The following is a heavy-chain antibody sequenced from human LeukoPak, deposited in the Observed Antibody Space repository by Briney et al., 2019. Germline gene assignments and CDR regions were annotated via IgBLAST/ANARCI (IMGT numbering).Heavy chain of an antibody. CDR2: INQDGSEK. J-gene: IGHJ2*01. Sequence: GGSLRLSCGASGFTFDDYWMSWVRQAPGQGLEWVANINQDGSEKYYLDSAKGRFTISRDNARNSLYLQVNGLRAEDTAVYYCARDWAVTPRYFDLWGRGTLVTVSS. CDR3: ARDWAVTPRYFDL. CDR1: GFTFDDYW. D-gene: IGHD4-17*01. V-gene: IGHV3-7*01.